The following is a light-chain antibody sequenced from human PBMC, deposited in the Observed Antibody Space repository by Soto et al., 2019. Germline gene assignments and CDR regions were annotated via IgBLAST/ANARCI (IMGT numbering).Light chain of an antibody. V-gene: IGLV2-14*03. CDR2: DVS. J-gene: IGLJ1*01. Sequence: QSALTQPASVSGSPGQSIAISCTGTRSDVGGYNYVSWYQQHPGKAPKLMMYDVSNRPSGVSNRFSGSKSGNAASLTISALQADDEADYYCSSYTSRSTRVFGTGTKLTVL. CDR3: SSYTSRSTRV. CDR1: RSDVGGYNY.